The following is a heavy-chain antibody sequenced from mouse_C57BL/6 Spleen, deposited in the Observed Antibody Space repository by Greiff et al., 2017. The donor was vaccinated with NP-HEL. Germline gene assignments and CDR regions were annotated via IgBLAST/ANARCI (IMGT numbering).Heavy chain of an antibody. Sequence: QVQLQQPGAELVKPGASVKMSCKASGYTFTSYWITWVKQRPGQGLEWIGDIYPGSGSTNYNEKFKSKATLTVDTSSSTAYMQLRSLTSEDSAVYYCARRDWDFWYFDVWGTGTTVTVAS. CDR2: IYPGSGST. CDR3: ARRDWDFWYFDV. CDR1: GYTFTSYW. V-gene: IGHV1-55*01. J-gene: IGHJ1*03. D-gene: IGHD4-1*01.